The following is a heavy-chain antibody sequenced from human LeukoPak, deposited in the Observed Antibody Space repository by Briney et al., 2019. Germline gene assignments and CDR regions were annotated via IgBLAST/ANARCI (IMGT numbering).Heavy chain of an antibody. J-gene: IGHJ4*02. CDR1: GGSISSSNW. CDR2: IYHSGST. D-gene: IGHD6-13*01. Sequence: SETLSLTCAVSGGSISSSNWWSWVRQPPGKGLEWIGEIYHSGSTNYNPSLKSRVTISVDTSKNQFSLKLSSVTAADTAVYYCARDGAGHFDYWGQGTLVTVSS. CDR3: ARDGAGHFDY. V-gene: IGHV4-4*02.